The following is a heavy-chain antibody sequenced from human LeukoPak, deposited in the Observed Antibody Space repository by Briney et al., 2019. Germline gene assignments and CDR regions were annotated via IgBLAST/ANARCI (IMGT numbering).Heavy chain of an antibody. V-gene: IGHV1-18*01. J-gene: IGHJ6*02. CDR2: IIAYNGNT. CDR3: ARDKVGATRYYFGMDV. D-gene: IGHD1-26*01. CDR1: GYTFTSYG. Sequence: PRASVKVSCKASGYTFTSYGISWVRQAPGQGLEWMGWIIAYNGNTNYAQKLQGRVTMTTDTSTSTAYMELRSLRSDDTAVYYCARDKVGATRYYFGMDVWGQGTTVTLSS.